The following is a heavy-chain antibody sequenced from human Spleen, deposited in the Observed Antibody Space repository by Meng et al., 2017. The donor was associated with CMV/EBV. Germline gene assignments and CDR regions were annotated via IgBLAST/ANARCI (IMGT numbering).Heavy chain of an antibody. J-gene: IGHJ5*02. CDR3: ARHVQDIVVVPAALNWFDP. CDR2: IFHSGST. V-gene: IGHV4-30-4*08. CDR1: GASITSGDYY. Sequence: SETLSLTCTVSGASITSGDYYWSWLRQPPGKGLEWIGLIFHSGSTYYSPSLKSRLTISVDTSKNQFSLKLSSVTAADTAVYYCARHVQDIVVVPAALNWFDPWGQGTLVTVSS. D-gene: IGHD2-2*01.